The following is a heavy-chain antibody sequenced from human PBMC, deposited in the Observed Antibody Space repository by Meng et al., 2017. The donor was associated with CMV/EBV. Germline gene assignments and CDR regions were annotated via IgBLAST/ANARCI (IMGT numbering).Heavy chain of an antibody. V-gene: IGHV3-21*01. D-gene: IGHD1-14*01. J-gene: IGHJ4*02. CDR2: ISSSSSYI. CDR1: GLTFSSYS. Sequence: SCAASGLTFSSYSMNWVRQAPGKGLEWVSSISSSSSYIYYADSVKGRFTISRDNAKNSLYLQMNSLRAEDTAVYYCARGVVTGTDYWGQGTLVTVSS. CDR3: ARGVVTGTDY.